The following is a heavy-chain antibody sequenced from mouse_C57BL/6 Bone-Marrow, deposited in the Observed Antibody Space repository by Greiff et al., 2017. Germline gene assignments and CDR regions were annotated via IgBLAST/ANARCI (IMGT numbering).Heavy chain of an antibody. J-gene: IGHJ1*03. V-gene: IGHV1-72*01. Sequence: QVQLQQPGAELVKPGASVKLSCKASGYTFTSYWLHWVKQRPGRGLEWIGRIAPNSGGTKYNEKFKSKATLTVDKPSSTAYLQLSSLTSEDAAVYECAHGNGFDGYCAVWDTGNTVTVTS. CDR2: IAPNSGGT. CDR1: GYTFTSYW. D-gene: IGHD2-1*01. CDR3: AHGNGFDGYCAV.